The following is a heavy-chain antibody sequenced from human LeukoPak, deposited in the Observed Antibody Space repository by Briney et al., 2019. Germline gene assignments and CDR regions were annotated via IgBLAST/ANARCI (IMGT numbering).Heavy chain of an antibody. CDR3: ARDGYNYGYFDY. J-gene: IGHJ4*02. V-gene: IGHV1-8*03. D-gene: IGHD5-24*01. CDR1: GYTFTSYD. Sequence: APVKVSCKASGYTFTSYDINWVRQATGQGLEWMGRMNPNSGNTGYPQKFQGRVTITRDTSISTAYMELSSLRFEDTAVYYCARDGYNYGYFDYWGQGTLVTVSS. CDR2: MNPNSGNT.